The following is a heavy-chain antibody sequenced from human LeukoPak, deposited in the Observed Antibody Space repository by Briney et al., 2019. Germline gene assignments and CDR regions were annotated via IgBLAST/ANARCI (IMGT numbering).Heavy chain of an antibody. CDR2: ISSSSSYI. J-gene: IGHJ4*02. CDR1: GFTFSGYS. Sequence: GGSLRLSCAASGFTFSGYSTNWVRQAPGKGLEWVSSISSSSSYIYYADSVKGRFTISRDNAKNSLYLQMNSLRAEDTAVYYCARDNKGSIAVAGSVDYWGQGTLVTVSS. CDR3: ARDNKGSIAVAGSVDY. V-gene: IGHV3-21*01. D-gene: IGHD6-19*01.